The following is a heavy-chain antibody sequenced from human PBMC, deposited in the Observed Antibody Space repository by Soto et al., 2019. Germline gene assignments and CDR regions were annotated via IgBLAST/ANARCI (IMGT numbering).Heavy chain of an antibody. V-gene: IGHV3-48*02. Sequence: GGSLRLSCAASGFTFSSYSMNWVRQAPGKGLEWVSYISSSSSTIYYADSVKGRFTISRDNAKNSLYLQMNSLRDEDTAVYYCTRGPPGGYGMDVWGQGTTVTVSS. CDR3: TRGPPGGYGMDV. D-gene: IGHD3-16*01. CDR2: ISSSSSTI. J-gene: IGHJ6*02. CDR1: GFTFSSYS.